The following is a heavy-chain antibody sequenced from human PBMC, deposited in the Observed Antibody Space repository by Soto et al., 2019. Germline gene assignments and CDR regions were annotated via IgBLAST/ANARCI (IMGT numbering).Heavy chain of an antibody. J-gene: IGHJ6*02. V-gene: IGHV1-69*12. CDR2: IIPIFGTA. Sequence: QVQLVQSGAEVKKPGSSVKVSCKASGGTFSSYAISWVRQAPGHGLEWMGGIIPIFGTANYAQKFQGRVTITADESTSTAYMELSSLRSEDTAVYYCAAYGCNLPKFYYYSGMYVWGQGTTVTVSS. CDR3: AAYGCNLPKFYYYSGMYV. D-gene: IGHD4-17*01. CDR1: GGTFSSYA.